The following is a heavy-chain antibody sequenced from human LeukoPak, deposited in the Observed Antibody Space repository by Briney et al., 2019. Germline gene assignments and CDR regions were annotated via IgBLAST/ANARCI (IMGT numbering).Heavy chain of an antibody. CDR1: GYTLTELS. CDR3: AYYTWNDGNFLVFDY. D-gene: IGHD1-20*01. Sequence: ASVKVSCKVSGYTLTELSMHWVRQAPGKGLEWMGGFDPEDGETIYAQKFQGRVTMTEDTSTDTAYMELSSLRSEDTAVYYCAYYTWNDGNFLVFDYWGQGTLATVSS. J-gene: IGHJ4*02. CDR2: FDPEDGET. V-gene: IGHV1-24*01.